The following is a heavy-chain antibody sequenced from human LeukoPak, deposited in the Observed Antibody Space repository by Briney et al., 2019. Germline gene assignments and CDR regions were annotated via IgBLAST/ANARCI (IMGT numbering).Heavy chain of an antibody. CDR2: IYYSGST. Sequence: SETLSLTCTVSDGSISTYYWSWIRQPPGKGLEWIGYIYYSGSTNYNPSLKSRVTISVDTSKNQFSLKLSSVTAADTAVYYCAKGSCGGDCYWGVGSLLVSNYGMDVWGQGTTVTVSS. CDR1: DGSISTYY. V-gene: IGHV4-59*08. CDR3: AKGSCGGDCYWGVGSLLVSNYGMDV. J-gene: IGHJ6*02. D-gene: IGHD2-21*02.